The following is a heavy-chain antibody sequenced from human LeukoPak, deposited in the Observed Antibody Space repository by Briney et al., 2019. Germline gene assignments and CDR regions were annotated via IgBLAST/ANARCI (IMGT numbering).Heavy chain of an antibody. D-gene: IGHD1-26*01. CDR2: IIPIFGTA. V-gene: IGHV1-69*05. Sequence: SVKVSCKASGGTCSSYAISWVRQAPGQGLEWMGRIIPIFGTANYAQKFQGRVTITTDESTSTAYMELSSLRSEDTAVYYCARDKGTELPRGYDAFDIWGQGTMVTVSS. CDR1: GGTCSSYA. J-gene: IGHJ3*02. CDR3: ARDKGTELPRGYDAFDI.